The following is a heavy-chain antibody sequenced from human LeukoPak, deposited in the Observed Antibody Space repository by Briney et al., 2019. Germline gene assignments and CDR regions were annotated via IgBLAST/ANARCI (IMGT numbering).Heavy chain of an antibody. D-gene: IGHD5-12*01. J-gene: IGHJ4*02. CDR1: GFTFSSYV. CDR2: IRYDGSNK. CDR3: AKDGAWLRFDD. Sequence: PGGSLRLSCAASGFTFSSYVMHWVRQAPGKGLEWVAIIRYDGSNKYYADSVKGRFTISRDNSKNTLYLQMNNLRAEDTAVYYCAKDGAWLRFDDWGQGILVTVSS. V-gene: IGHV3-30*02.